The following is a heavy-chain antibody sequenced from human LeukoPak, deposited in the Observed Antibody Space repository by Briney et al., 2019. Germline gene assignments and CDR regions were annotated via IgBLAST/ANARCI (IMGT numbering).Heavy chain of an antibody. V-gene: IGHV1-58*01. J-gene: IGHJ4*02. D-gene: IGHD3-16*01. Sequence: SVKVSCKASGFTSTNFAVQWVRQARGQRLEWIGWIIVGSGATKCAQDFQERVTITGDLSTSTLYMELRSLTSEDTAVYYCAADLSNPRMGASYLDSWGQGTLVTVSS. CDR2: IIVGSGAT. CDR1: GFTSTNFA. CDR3: AADLSNPRMGASYLDS.